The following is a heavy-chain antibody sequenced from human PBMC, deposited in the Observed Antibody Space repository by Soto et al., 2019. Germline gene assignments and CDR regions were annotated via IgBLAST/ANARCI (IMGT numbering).Heavy chain of an antibody. J-gene: IGHJ4*02. CDR2: IITIFGTP. CDR3: ARVRDDYGSWNYYNRITF. CDR1: GGIFSTYA. V-gene: IGHV1-69*01. D-gene: IGHD3-10*01. Sequence: QVQLVQSGAEVKKPGSSVKVSCKASGGIFSTYAISWLRQAPGQGLEWMGGIITIFGTPNYAQRFQGRGTIPEAESTITAYMEMSILRSDYTAFYYCARVRDDYGSWNYYNRITFWGQGPMVTVSS.